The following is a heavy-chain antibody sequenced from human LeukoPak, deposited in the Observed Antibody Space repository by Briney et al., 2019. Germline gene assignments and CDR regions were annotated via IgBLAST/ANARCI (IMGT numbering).Heavy chain of an antibody. CDR2: IYYSGST. CDR1: GGSISSGGYY. V-gene: IGHV4-31*03. J-gene: IGHJ6*02. CDR3: ARAHYGGNSYYYYGMDV. Sequence: SQTLSLTCTVSGGSISSGGYYWSWIRQHSGKGLEWIGYIYYSGSTYYNPSLKSRVTISVDTSKNQFSLKLSSVTAADTAVYYCARAHYGGNSYYYYGMDVWGQGTTVTVSS. D-gene: IGHD4-23*01.